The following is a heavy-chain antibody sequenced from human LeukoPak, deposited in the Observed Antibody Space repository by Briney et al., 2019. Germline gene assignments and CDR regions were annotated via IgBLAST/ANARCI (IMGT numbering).Heavy chain of an antibody. D-gene: IGHD6-19*01. CDR2: IHYIGST. V-gene: IGHV4-39*01. CDR1: GDSISNHNYF. Sequence: PSETLSLTCTVSGDSISNHNYFWGWIRQTPGTGLEWIANIHYIGSTYYNPSLKSRVTISLDKSKNQFSLKVNSVTAAGTAVYYCAKTVPYSSGWRATFDHWGQGTLVTVSS. CDR3: AKTVPYSSGWRATFDH. J-gene: IGHJ4*02.